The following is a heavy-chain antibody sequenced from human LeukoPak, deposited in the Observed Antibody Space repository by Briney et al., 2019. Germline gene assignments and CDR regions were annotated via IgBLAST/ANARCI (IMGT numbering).Heavy chain of an antibody. J-gene: IGHJ5*02. CDR1: GGSISSGGYY. V-gene: IGHV4-31*03. CDR2: IYYSGST. Sequence: PSETLSLTCTVSGGSISSGGYYWSWLRRHPGKGLEWIGYIYYSGSTYYNPSLKSRVTISVDTSKNQFSLKLSSVTAADTAVYYCARGRGEIVVVPAGTETNWFDPWGQGTLVTVSS. CDR3: ARGRGEIVVVPAGTETNWFDP. D-gene: IGHD2-2*01.